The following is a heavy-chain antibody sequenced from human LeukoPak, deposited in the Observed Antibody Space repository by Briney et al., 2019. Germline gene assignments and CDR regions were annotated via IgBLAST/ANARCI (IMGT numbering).Heavy chain of an antibody. CDR2: IKSGGSTT. Sequence: AGGSLRLSCAASGFSFSSYEMNWVRQAPGKGLEWLSYIKSGGSTTYYADSVKGRFTISRDNAKNSLYLQMNSLRAEDTAVYYCATKHDYWGQGTLVTVSS. CDR1: GFSFSSYE. CDR3: ATKHDY. V-gene: IGHV3-48*03. J-gene: IGHJ4*02.